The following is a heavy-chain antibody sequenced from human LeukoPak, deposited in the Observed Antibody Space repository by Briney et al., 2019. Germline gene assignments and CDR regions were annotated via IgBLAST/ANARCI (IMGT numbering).Heavy chain of an antibody. D-gene: IGHD1-7*01. CDR3: ARGVSSNWDYLYFDY. J-gene: IGHJ4*02. Sequence: GGSLRLSCAASRFNFRSYWMSWVRQAPGKGLERVANIKQGGSEKYYVDSVKGRFTISRDDAKSSLYLQMNSLRAEDTAVYYCARGVSSNWDYLYFDYWGQGALVTVSS. CDR1: RFNFRSYW. V-gene: IGHV3-7*01. CDR2: IKQGGSEK.